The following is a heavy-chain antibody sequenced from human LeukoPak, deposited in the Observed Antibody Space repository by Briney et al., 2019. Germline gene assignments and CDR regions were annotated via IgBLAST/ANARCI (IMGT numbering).Heavy chain of an antibody. CDR3: ARDALDFWSGYPTYYFDY. D-gene: IGHD3-3*01. Sequence: ASVKVSCKASGYTFTGYYMHWVRQAPGQGLEWMGWINPNSGGTNYAQKFQGRVTMTRDTSISTAYMELSRLRSDDTAVYYCARDALDFWSGYPTYYFDYWGQGTLVTVSS. V-gene: IGHV1-2*02. J-gene: IGHJ4*02. CDR2: INPNSGGT. CDR1: GYTFTGYY.